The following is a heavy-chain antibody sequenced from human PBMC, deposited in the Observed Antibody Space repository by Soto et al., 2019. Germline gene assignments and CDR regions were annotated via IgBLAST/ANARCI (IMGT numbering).Heavy chain of an antibody. CDR3: ARGRGDVAGRSITFAFDI. J-gene: IGHJ3*02. CDR1: GFTFSSYS. V-gene: IGHV3-7*01. CDR2: INHDGSHK. D-gene: IGHD6-6*01. Sequence: GGSLRLSCAASGFTFSSYSRNWVRQAPGKGLEWVATINHDGSHKHYDDSVKGRFTISRDNGKNSLYLQMNTLRAEDTAVYYCARGRGDVAGRSITFAFDIWGQGTMVTVS.